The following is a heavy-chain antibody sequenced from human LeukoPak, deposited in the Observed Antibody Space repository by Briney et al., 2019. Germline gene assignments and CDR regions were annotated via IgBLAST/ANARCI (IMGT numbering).Heavy chain of an antibody. V-gene: IGHV3-13*01. Sequence: GGSLRLSCAASGFTFSSYDMHWVRRATGKGLEWVSAIGTAGDTYYPGSVKGRFTISRENAKNSLYLQMNSLRAGDTAVYYCARSVAGEYYFDYWGQGTLVTVSS. D-gene: IGHD6-19*01. CDR2: IGTAGDT. CDR1: GFTFSSYD. J-gene: IGHJ4*02. CDR3: ARSVAGEYYFDY.